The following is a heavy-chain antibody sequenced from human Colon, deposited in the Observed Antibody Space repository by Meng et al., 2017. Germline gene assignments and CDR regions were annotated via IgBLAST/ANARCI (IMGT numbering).Heavy chain of an antibody. V-gene: IGHV4-4*02. CDR3: GTTDINYCPIHY. Sequence: QVQLQESGPGLVQPSGTLSLTCAVSGVSISTTNWWTWFRQSPGKGLEWIGEIAHTGRTNYNRSLKSRVTVSMDKSKNHFSLNVTSVTAADTAVYYCGTTDINYCPIHYWGQGTLVTVSS. CDR1: GVSISTTNW. J-gene: IGHJ4*02. D-gene: IGHD1/OR15-1a*01. CDR2: IAHTGRT.